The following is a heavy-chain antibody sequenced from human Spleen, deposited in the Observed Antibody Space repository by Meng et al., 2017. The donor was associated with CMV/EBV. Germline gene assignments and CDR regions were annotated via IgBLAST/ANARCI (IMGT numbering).Heavy chain of an antibody. J-gene: IGHJ4*02. CDR1: GYTFTSYG. Sequence: ASVKVSCKASGYTFTSYGISWVRQAPGQGLEWMGWISAYNGNTNYAQKLQGRVTMTTDTSTSTAYMELRSLRSDDTAVYYCAKGQFFYESGGYLILDSWGQGALVTVSS. V-gene: IGHV1-18*01. D-gene: IGHD3-22*01. CDR3: AKGQFFYESGGYLILDS. CDR2: ISAYNGNT.